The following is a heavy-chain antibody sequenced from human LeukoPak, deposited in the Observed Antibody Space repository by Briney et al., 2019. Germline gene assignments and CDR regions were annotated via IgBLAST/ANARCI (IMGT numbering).Heavy chain of an antibody. V-gene: IGHV3-23*01. Sequence: GGSLRLSCAVSGFTFSSYAMSWVRQAPGKGLEWVSAISGSGGSTYYADSVKGRFTISRDNSKNTLYLQMNSLRAEDTAVYYCAKDHEGDPDYGGYNWFDPWGQGTLVTVSS. CDR1: GFTFSSYA. D-gene: IGHD4-23*01. CDR3: AKDHEGDPDYGGYNWFDP. J-gene: IGHJ5*02. CDR2: ISGSGGST.